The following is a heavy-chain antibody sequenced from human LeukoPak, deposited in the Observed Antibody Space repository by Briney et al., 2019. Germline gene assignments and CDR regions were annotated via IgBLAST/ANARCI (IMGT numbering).Heavy chain of an antibody. D-gene: IGHD1-26*01. CDR1: GFTFSSYW. J-gene: IGHJ6*03. V-gene: IGHV3-74*01. CDR3: ARGEVGAPRDYYYYYMDV. Sequence: PGGSLRLSCAASGFTFSSYWMHWVRQAPGKGLVWVSRINTDGSSTSYADSVKGRFTISRDNAKNTLYLQMNSLRAEDTAVYYCARGEVGAPRDYYYYYMDVWGKGTTVTVSS. CDR2: INTDGSST.